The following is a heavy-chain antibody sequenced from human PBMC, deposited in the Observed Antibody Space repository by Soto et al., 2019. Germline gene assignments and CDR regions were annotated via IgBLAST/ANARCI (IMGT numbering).Heavy chain of an antibody. J-gene: IGHJ5*02. D-gene: IGHD2-8*01. Sequence: QVQLQELGPGLVKPSQTLSLTCTVSGGSISSGDYYWSWIRQPPGKGLEWIGYIYDSGSTYYNSSLKSRVNITLDTSKNQFSLKLTSVTAADTAVYYCARDNGVGPWGQGTLVTVSS. CDR3: ARDNGVGP. V-gene: IGHV4-30-4*01. CDR2: IYDSGST. CDR1: GGSISSGDYY.